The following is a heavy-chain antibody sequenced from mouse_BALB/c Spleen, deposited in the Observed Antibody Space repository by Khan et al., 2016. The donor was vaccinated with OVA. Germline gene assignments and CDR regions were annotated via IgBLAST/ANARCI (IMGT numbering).Heavy chain of an antibody. Sequence: VQLQESGPGLVAPSQSLSITCTVSGFSLTSYGVSWVRQPPGKGLEWLGVIWGDGNTNYHSALISSLSISKDDSKSQVFLKLNRLQTADTATYYCVKQNHGTLYAVDYWGQGTSVTVSS. CDR1: GFSLTSYG. CDR3: VKQNHGTLYAVDY. V-gene: IGHV2-3*01. CDR2: IWGDGNT. D-gene: IGHD2-1*01. J-gene: IGHJ4*01.